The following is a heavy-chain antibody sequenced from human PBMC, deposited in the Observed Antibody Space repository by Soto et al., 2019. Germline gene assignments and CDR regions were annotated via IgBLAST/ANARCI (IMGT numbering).Heavy chain of an antibody. CDR1: GFTFSSYS. J-gene: IGHJ4*02. Sequence: GGSLRLSCAASGFTFSSYSMNWVRQAPGKGLEWVSSISSSSSYIYYADSVKGRFTISRDNAKNSLYLQMNSLRAEDTAVYYCARVDEDDALWGDFWSGYYKGYYFDYWGQGTLVTVSS. CDR2: ISSSSSYI. V-gene: IGHV3-21*01. CDR3: ARVDEDDALWGDFWSGYYKGYYFDY. D-gene: IGHD3-3*01.